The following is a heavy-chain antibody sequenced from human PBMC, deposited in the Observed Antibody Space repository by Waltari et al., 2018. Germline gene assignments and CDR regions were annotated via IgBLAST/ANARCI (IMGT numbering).Heavy chain of an antibody. Sequence: QVQLQQWGAGLLKPSETLSLTCAVYGGSFSGYSWSWTRQPPGKGLEWIGEINHSGSTNYNPSLKRRVTISGDTAKNQSSLKLSCVTAADTGVYCCARGGGCSSTSCYTGWVDPWGQGTLVTVSS. CDR1: GGSFSGYS. V-gene: IGHV4-34*01. CDR3: ARGGGCSSTSCYTGWVDP. CDR2: INHSGST. D-gene: IGHD2-2*02. J-gene: IGHJ5*02.